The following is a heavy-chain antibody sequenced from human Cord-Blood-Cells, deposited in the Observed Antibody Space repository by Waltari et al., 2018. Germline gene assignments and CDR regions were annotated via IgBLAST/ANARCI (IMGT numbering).Heavy chain of an antibody. V-gene: IGHV3-48*03. Sequence: GGSLRLSCAASGFTFSSYEMNWVRQAPGKGLEWVSYISSSGSTIYYADSVKGRFTISRDNAKNSLYLQMNSLRAEDTAVYYCARGSASSGDYYGMDVWGQGTTVTVSS. D-gene: IGHD2-2*01. CDR2: ISSSGSTI. CDR1: GFTFSSYE. J-gene: IGHJ6*02. CDR3: ARGSASSGDYYGMDV.